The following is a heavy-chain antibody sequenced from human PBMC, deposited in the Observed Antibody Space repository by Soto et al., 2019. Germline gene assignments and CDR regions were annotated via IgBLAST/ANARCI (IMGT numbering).Heavy chain of an antibody. D-gene: IGHD6-13*01. J-gene: IGHJ4*02. CDR3: ARHDSSAAGAIY. CDR2: IYYSGST. CDR1: GGSISSSSYY. V-gene: IGHV4-39*01. Sequence: QLQLQESGPGLVKHSETLSLTCTVSGGSISSSSYYWGWIRQPPGKGLEWIGGIYYSGSTYYKQCLKSRVTLSVDTSKNQFSLKLSSVTAADTAVYYCARHDSSAAGAIYWGQGTLVPVSS.